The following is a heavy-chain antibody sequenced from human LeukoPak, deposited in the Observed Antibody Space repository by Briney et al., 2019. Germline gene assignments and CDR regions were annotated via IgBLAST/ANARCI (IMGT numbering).Heavy chain of an antibody. J-gene: IGHJ4*02. CDR2: ISGSGDST. V-gene: IGHV3-23*01. D-gene: IGHD3-9*01. Sequence: GGSLRLSCAASGFTFRSYGMTWVRQAPGKGLEWVSAISGSGDSTYYADSVKGRFTISRDNSKNTLYLQMNSLRAEDTAVYYCAKDDFNILTGYYSSLDSLHWGQGTLVTVSS. CDR3: AKDDFNILTGYYSSLDSLH. CDR1: GFTFRSYG.